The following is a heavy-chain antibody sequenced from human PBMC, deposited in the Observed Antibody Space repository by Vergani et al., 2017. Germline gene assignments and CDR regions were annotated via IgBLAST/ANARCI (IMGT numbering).Heavy chain of an antibody. Sequence: EVQLVESGGGLVQPGGSLRLSCAASGFTFSSYEMNWVRQAPGKGLEWVSYISSSGSTIYYADSVKGRFTISRDNAKNSLYLQMNSLRAEDTAVYYYARLSGSPWYYYYYGMDVWGQGTTVTVSS. D-gene: IGHD2-15*01. CDR3: ARLSGSPWYYYYYGMDV. V-gene: IGHV3-48*03. J-gene: IGHJ6*02. CDR1: GFTFSSYE. CDR2: ISSSGSTI.